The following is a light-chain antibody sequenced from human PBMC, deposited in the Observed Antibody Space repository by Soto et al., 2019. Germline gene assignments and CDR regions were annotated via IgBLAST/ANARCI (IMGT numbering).Light chain of an antibody. CDR2: WAS. Sequence: DIVMTQSTDSLAVSLGERATINCKSTQSLLYSYNNKNYLAWYQQKPGQPPKLLIHWASTREAGVPDRFSGSGSGTDFTLAISNLQAEDVAVYYCQKYYSTPRTFGQGTKVEIK. CDR1: QSLLYSYNNKNY. V-gene: IGKV4-1*01. CDR3: QKYYSTPRT. J-gene: IGKJ2*01.